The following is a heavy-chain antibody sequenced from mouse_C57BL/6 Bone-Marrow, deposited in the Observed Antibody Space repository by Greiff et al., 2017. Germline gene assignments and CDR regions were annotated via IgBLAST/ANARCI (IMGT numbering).Heavy chain of an antibody. CDR2: IDPSDSYT. CDR1: GYTFTSYW. D-gene: IGHD6-1*01. Sequence: QVQLQQPGAELVMPGASVKLSCKASGYTFTSYWMHWVKQRPGQGLEWIGEIDPSDSYTNYNQKFKGKSTLTVDKSSSTAYMQLSSLTSEDSAVYYCARDGAGFASGYCDVWGTGTTVTVSS. J-gene: IGHJ1*03. V-gene: IGHV1-69*01. CDR3: ARDGAGFASGYCDV.